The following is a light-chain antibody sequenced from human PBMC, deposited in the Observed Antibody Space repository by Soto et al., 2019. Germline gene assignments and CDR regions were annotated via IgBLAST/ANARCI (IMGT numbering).Light chain of an antibody. J-gene: IGKJ4*02. CDR1: QSIRSNY. CDR2: GVS. CDR3: HQYDMALT. V-gene: IGKV3-20*01. Sequence: EIVLTQSPGTLSLSPGERATLSCRASQSIRSNYLAWYQQKPGQAPRVLIYGVSSRATGIPDRLSGSGSGTVLTLTISRLEREDFAVYYCHQYDMALTFGGGPKVEIK.